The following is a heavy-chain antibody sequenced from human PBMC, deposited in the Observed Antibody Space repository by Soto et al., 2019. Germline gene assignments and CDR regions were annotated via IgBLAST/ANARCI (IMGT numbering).Heavy chain of an antibody. D-gene: IGHD4-17*01. CDR1: GGSFSGYY. J-gene: IGHJ4*02. V-gene: IGHV4-34*01. CDR3: AGGSNDYPCGY. CDR2: INHRGST. Sequence: QVQLQQWGAGLLKPSETLSLTCAVYGGSFSGYYWSWIRQPPGKGLEWIGEINHRGSTNYNPSLKCRVTVSVDTSKNQFSLKLSSVTAADTAVYFCAGGSNDYPCGYWGQGILVTVSS.